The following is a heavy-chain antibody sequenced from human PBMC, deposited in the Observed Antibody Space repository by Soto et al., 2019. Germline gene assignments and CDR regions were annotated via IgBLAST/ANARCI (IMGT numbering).Heavy chain of an antibody. D-gene: IGHD3-9*01. CDR3: ARLRYFDWLLYPFDY. CDR2: INPNSGGT. J-gene: IGHJ4*02. CDR1: GYTFTGYY. V-gene: IGHV1-2*02. Sequence: ASVKVSCKASGYTFTGYYMHWVRQAPGQGLEWMGWINPNSGGTNYAQKFQGRVTMTRDTSISTAYMELSRLRSDDTAVYYCARLRYFDWLLYPFDYWGQGTMVTVSS.